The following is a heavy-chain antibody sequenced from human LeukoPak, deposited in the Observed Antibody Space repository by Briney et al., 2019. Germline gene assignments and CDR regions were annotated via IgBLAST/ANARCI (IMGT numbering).Heavy chain of an antibody. D-gene: IGHD5-12*01. Sequence: PGGSLRLSCAASGFTFSSYSMNWVRQAPGKGLEWVSYISTSSRTIYYADSVKGRFTISRDNAKNSLYLQMNSLRAEETAVYYCARVRGYSGYDFPLYFDYWGQGTLVTVSS. J-gene: IGHJ4*02. V-gene: IGHV3-48*01. CDR3: ARVRGYSGYDFPLYFDY. CDR2: ISTSSRTI. CDR1: GFTFSSYS.